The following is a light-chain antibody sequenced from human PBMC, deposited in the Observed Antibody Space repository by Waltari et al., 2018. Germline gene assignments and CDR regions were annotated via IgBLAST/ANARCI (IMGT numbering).Light chain of an antibody. CDR3: QHYGSPPGT. V-gene: IGKV3-20*01. J-gene: IGKJ1*01. CDR2: GAS. Sequence: DIVLTQSPGTLSLSTGERATLSCRASQTISNTYLVWFQQKRGQAPRLLIYGASNRATGIPDRFSGSGSGTDFTLTISRLEPEDFAMYYCQHYGSPPGTFGQGTNVEIK. CDR1: QTISNTY.